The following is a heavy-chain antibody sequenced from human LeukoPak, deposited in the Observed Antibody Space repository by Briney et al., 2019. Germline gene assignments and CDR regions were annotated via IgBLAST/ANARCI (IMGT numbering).Heavy chain of an antibody. CDR3: ARAQGGKGAAFDI. V-gene: IGHV3-21*01. D-gene: IGHD3-16*01. Sequence: GGSLRLSCAASGFILSTYNMNWVRQAPGKGLEWVSSISSSSSYIYYADSVKGRFTISRDNAKNSLYLQMNSLRAEDTAVYYCARAQGGKGAAFDIWGQGTMVTVSS. J-gene: IGHJ3*02. CDR1: GFILSTYN. CDR2: ISSSSSYI.